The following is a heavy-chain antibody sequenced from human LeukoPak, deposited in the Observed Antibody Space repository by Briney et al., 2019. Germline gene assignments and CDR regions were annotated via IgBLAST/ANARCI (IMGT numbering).Heavy chain of an antibody. Sequence: WGSLRLSCAASGFTFDTYNFNWVSQAPGKGLEWVASIRSCSSYIHYADSVKGRFTISRDDAKKSLDLQMNSLRAEDTAVYFCARYSEVYYYVDVWGAGTTVIVSS. CDR2: IRSCSSYI. D-gene: IGHD2-21*01. CDR1: GFTFDTYN. CDR3: ARYSEVYYYVDV. V-gene: IGHV3-21*01. J-gene: IGHJ6*03.